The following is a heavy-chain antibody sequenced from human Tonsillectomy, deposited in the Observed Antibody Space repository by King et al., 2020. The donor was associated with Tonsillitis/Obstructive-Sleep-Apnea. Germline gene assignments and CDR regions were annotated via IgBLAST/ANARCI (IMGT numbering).Heavy chain of an antibody. CDR3: ASGGTTTFDI. CDR1: GYTFTNYV. J-gene: IGHJ3*02. D-gene: IGHD1-26*01. Sequence: VQLVESGAEVKKPGASVKVSCKTSGYTFTNYVMHWVRQAPGQRLEWMGWINAGNGSTKYSQKFQGRVTIARDTSASTAYMELSSLRSEDTAVYFCASGGTTTFDIWGQGTMVTVSS. V-gene: IGHV1-3*01. CDR2: INAGNGST.